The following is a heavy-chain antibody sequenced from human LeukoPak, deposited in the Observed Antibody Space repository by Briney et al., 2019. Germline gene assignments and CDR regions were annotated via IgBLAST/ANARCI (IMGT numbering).Heavy chain of an antibody. J-gene: IGHJ4*02. CDR3: ARGRSQYYDFWSGRYGLDY. Sequence: ASVKVSCKASGGTFSSYAISWVRQAPGQGLEWMGGIIPIFGTANYAQKFQARVTITADESTSTAYMELSSLRSEDTAVYYCARGRSQYYDFWSGRYGLDYWGQGTLVTVSS. CDR1: GGTFSSYA. V-gene: IGHV1-69*13. D-gene: IGHD3-3*01. CDR2: IIPIFGTA.